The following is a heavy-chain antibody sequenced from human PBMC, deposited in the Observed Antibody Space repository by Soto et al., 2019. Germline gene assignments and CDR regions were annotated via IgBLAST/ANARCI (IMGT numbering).Heavy chain of an antibody. J-gene: IGHJ5*02. CDR2: ISGSGGST. Sequence: PGGSLGLSCAASGYTFSSYAVSGVRQATGKGLEWVSAISGSGGSTYYEDSVKGRFTISRDTSKDKLYLQMSSVSSEDTAVYYCAREGDGYFDPWGQGTLVTVSS. D-gene: IGHD2-21*01. V-gene: IGHV3-23*01. CDR1: GYTFSSYA. CDR3: AREGDGYFDP.